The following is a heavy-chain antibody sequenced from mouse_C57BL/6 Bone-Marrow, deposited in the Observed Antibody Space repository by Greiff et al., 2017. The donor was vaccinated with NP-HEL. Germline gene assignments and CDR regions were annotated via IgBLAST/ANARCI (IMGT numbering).Heavy chain of an antibody. D-gene: IGHD2-2*01. CDR2: IRLKSDNYAT. Sequence: EVKLVESGGGLVQPGGSMKLSCVASGFTFSNYWMNWVRQSPEKGLEWVAQIRLKSDNYATHYAESVKGRFTISRDDSKSSVYLQMNNLRAEDTGIYYCTAPRVGYDWYFDVWGTGTTVTVSS. CDR3: TAPRVGYDWYFDV. V-gene: IGHV6-3*01. CDR1: GFTFSNYW. J-gene: IGHJ1*03.